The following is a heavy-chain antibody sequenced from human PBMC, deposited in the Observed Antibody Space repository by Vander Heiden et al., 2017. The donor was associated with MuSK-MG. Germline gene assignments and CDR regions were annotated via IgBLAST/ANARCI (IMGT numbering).Heavy chain of an antibody. D-gene: IGHD2-21*02. V-gene: IGHV4-59*01. CDR2: MYYSGST. CDR3: ARRDSSLWYFDL. Sequence: QVQLQESGPGLVKPSETLSLTCTVSGGSISSCYWSWIRQPPGKGLEWIGYMYYSGSTNYNPALKSRVTISVDTSKNKFSLKMRSVTAADTAVYYCARRDSSLWYFDLWGRGTMVTVSS. CDR1: GGSISSCY. J-gene: IGHJ2*01.